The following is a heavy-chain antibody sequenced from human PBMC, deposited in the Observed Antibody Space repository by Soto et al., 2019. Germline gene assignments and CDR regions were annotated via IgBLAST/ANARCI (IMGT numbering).Heavy chain of an antibody. CDR1: GFTFSTYE. D-gene: IGHD2-21*02. V-gene: IGHV3-48*03. Sequence: GGSLRLSCAASGFTFSTYEMNWVGQAPGKGLQWVSFISPTGSNIYYRHSVKGRFTISRDNAKNSLYLQMNSLTAEDTAVYYCARSFPRFTAPDSWGQGTLVTVSS. CDR2: ISPTGSNI. J-gene: IGHJ5*01. CDR3: ARSFPRFTAPDS.